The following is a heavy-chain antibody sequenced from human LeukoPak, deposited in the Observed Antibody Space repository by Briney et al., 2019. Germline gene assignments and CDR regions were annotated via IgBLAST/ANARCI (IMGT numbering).Heavy chain of an antibody. D-gene: IGHD3-10*02. V-gene: IGHV4-38-2*02. CDR3: ARASMFGLYWFDP. CDR1: GYSISSGYY. CDR2: IYHSGST. Sequence: PSETLSLTCTVSGYSISSGYYWGWIRQPPGQGLEWIGSIYHSGSTYYNPSLKSRVTISVDTSKNQFSLKLSSVTAADTAVYYCARASMFGLYWFDPWGQGTLVTVSS. J-gene: IGHJ5*02.